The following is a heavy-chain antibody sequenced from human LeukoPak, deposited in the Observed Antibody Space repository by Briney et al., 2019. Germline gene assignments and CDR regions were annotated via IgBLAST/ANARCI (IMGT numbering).Heavy chain of an antibody. CDR1: GYTFTGYY. Sequence: ASVKVSCTASGYTFTGYYMHWVRQAPEQGLEWMGWINPNSGGTNYAQKFRGRVTMTRDTSISTAYMELSRLRSDDTAVYYCATEYGSGSYFDYWGQGTLVTVSS. CDR2: INPNSGGT. J-gene: IGHJ4*02. CDR3: ATEYGSGSYFDY. D-gene: IGHD3-10*01. V-gene: IGHV1-2*02.